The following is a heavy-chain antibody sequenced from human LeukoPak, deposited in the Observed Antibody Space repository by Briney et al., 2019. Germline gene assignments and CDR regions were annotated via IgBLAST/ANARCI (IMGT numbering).Heavy chain of an antibody. CDR1: GCSISSGDYY. CDR2: IYYSVST. D-gene: IGHD6-13*01. V-gene: IGHV4-30-4*02. J-gene: IGHJ4*02. CDR3: ARLIAAGNYFDY. Sequence: SETLSLTCTVSGCSISSGDYYWSWIRQPPGKGLEWIVYIYYSVSTYYNPSLKSRVTISVATSKNQFSLKLSSVTAAETDVYYCARLIAAGNYFDYWGQGTLVTVSS.